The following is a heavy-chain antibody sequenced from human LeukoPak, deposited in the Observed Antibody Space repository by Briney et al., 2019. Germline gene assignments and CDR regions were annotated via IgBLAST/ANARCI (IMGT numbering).Heavy chain of an antibody. CDR3: ARGNEDYDFWSGYYRNYYYMDV. D-gene: IGHD3-3*01. V-gene: IGHV4-4*07. CDR2: IYTSGST. Sequence: PSETLSLTCTVSGGSISSYYWSWIRQPAGKGLEWIGRIYTSGSTNYNPSLKSRVTMSVDTSKNQFSLKLSSVTAADTAVYYCARGNEDYDFWSGYYRNYYYMDVWGKGTTVTVSS. J-gene: IGHJ6*03. CDR1: GGSISSYY.